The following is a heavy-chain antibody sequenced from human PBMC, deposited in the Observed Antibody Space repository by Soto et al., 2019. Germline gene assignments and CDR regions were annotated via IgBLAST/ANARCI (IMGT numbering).Heavy chain of an antibody. CDR3: AKAGRIWSGYFSWFDP. J-gene: IGHJ5*02. Sequence: GGSLRLSCAASGFTFSSYGMHWVRQAPGKGLEWVALISYDGSKKYYADSVKGRFTISRDNSKDTLSLQMNSLRAEDTAVYYCAKAGRIWSGYFSWFDPWGQGTLVTVSS. V-gene: IGHV3-30*18. CDR1: GFTFSSYG. D-gene: IGHD3-3*01. CDR2: ISYDGSKK.